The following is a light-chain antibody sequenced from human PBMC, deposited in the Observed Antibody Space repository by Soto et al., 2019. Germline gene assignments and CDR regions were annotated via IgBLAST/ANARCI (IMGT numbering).Light chain of an antibody. Sequence: QAVVTQPPSVSGAPGQRVTISCTGSSSNIGAGYDVHWYQQLPGTAPKLLIYGNSNRPSGVPDRFSGSRSGTSASLAITGLQAEDEADYYCQSYDISLSGRVFGGGTQLTVL. CDR1: SSNIGAGYD. CDR3: QSYDISLSGRV. V-gene: IGLV1-40*01. CDR2: GNS. J-gene: IGLJ7*01.